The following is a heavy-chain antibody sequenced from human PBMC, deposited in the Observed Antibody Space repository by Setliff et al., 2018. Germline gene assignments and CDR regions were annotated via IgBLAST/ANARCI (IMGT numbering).Heavy chain of an antibody. CDR1: GYTFTNYD. V-gene: IGHV1-8*02. J-gene: IGHJ5*02. CDR3: ARSKVEAAMVKHNWFDP. Sequence: ASVKVSCKTSGYTFTNYDINWVRQATGQGLEWMGWMNPNSGNTGYAQNFQGXXSMTRNTSISTAYMELNSLTSEDTAVYYCARSKVEAAMVKHNWFDPWGQGTLVTVSS. CDR2: MNPNSGNT. D-gene: IGHD5-18*01.